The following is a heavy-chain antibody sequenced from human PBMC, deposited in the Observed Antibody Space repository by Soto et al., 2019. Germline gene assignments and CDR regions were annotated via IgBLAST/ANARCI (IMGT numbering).Heavy chain of an antibody. J-gene: IGHJ5*02. Sequence: SETLSLTCPVSGGSISSGYYYWSWIRQPPGKGLEWIGYIYYSGSTYYNPSLKSRVTISVDTSKNQFSLKLSSVTAADTAVYYCARAYYDFWSGYSNWFDPWGQGTLVTVSS. V-gene: IGHV4-30-4*01. CDR2: IYYSGST. CDR3: ARAYYDFWSGYSNWFDP. CDR1: GGSISSGYYY. D-gene: IGHD3-3*01.